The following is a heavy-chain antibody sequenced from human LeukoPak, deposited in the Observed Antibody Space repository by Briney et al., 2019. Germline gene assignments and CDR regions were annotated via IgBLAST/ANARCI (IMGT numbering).Heavy chain of an antibody. V-gene: IGHV3-30*18. CDR1: GFTFSSYG. J-gene: IGHJ4*02. D-gene: IGHD2-15*01. Sequence: GRSLRLSCAASGFTFSSYGMHWVRQAPGKGLEWVAVISFDASNKYYADSVKGRFTISRDNSKNTLYLQMNSLRAEDTAVYYCAKAHDIVVVLDYWGQGTPVTVSS. CDR3: AKAHDIVVVLDY. CDR2: ISFDASNK.